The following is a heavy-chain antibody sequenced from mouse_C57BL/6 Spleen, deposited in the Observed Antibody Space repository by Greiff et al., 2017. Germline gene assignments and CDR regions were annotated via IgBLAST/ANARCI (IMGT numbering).Heavy chain of an antibody. D-gene: IGHD2-3*01. CDR1: GYAFSSYW. CDR3: ARGFDGYLPFAY. CDR2: IYPGDGDT. V-gene: IGHV1-80*01. Sequence: VQLQQSGAELVKPGASVKISCKASGYAFSSYWMNWVKQRPGKGLEWIGQIYPGDGDTNYNGKFKGKATLTADKSSSTAYMQLSSLTSEDSAVYFCARGFDGYLPFAYWGQGTLVTVSA. J-gene: IGHJ3*01.